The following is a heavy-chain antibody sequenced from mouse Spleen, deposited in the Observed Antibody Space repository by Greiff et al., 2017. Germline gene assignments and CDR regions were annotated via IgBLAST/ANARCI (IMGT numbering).Heavy chain of an antibody. D-gene: IGHD2-10*01. CDR2: IRNKANGYTT. V-gene: IGHV7-3*01. Sequence: EVKLVESGGGLVQPGGSLSLSCAASGFTFTDYYMSWVRQPPGKALEWLGFIRNKANGYTTEYSASVKGRFTISRDNSQSILYLQMNALRAEDSATYYCARSSYGNYVAYWGQGTLVTVSA. CDR1: GFTFTDYY. CDR3: ARSSYGNYVAY. J-gene: IGHJ3*01.